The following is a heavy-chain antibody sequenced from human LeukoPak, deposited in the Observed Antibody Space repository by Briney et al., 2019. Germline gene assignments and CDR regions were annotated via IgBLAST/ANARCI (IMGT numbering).Heavy chain of an antibody. CDR3: ASLTPTKGY. V-gene: IGHV1-69*02. Sequence: SVKVSCKASGGPLSSYPFNWVRQAPGQGLEWMGRIIPVVDLINYAQRFQGRVTMTADKSTNTAYMELSSLKSDDTAVCYCASLTPTKGYWGQGTLVTVSS. CDR2: IIPVVDLI. J-gene: IGHJ4*02. D-gene: IGHD4-23*01. CDR1: GGPLSSYP.